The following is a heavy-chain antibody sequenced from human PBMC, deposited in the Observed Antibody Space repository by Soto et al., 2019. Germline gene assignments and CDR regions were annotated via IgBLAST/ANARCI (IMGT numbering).Heavy chain of an antibody. V-gene: IGHV3-23*01. CDR1: GFVFSNYA. Sequence: VGSLRLSCAASGFVFSNYAMSWVRQAPGKGLEWVSVISGAGGSTYTAGFVRGRFTISRDNSKNMLFLQMKSLRAEDTAVYFCAKARPSGGYYYVEAFDLWGRGTMVTVSS. CDR2: ISGAGGST. D-gene: IGHD3-22*01. CDR3: AKARPSGGYYYVEAFDL. J-gene: IGHJ3*01.